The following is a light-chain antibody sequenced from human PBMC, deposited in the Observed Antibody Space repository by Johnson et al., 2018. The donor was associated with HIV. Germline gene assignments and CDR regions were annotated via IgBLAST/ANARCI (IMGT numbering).Light chain of an antibody. V-gene: IGLV1-51*01. CDR2: DNN. CDR1: SSNIGNNY. CDR3: ATWDGSLSGYV. J-gene: IGLJ1*01. Sequence: QSVLTQPPSVSAAPGQKVTISCSGSSSNIGNNYVSWYQQLPGTAPKLLIYDNNKRPSGIPDRFSGSKSGTSATLGITGLQTGDEADYYCATWDGSLSGYVFGTGTKVTVL.